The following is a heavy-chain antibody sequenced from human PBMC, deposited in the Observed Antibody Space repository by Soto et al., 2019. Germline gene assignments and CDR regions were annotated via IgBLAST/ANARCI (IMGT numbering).Heavy chain of an antibody. CDR1: GLTFSGAW. CDR2: IKGKVDGGAK. D-gene: IGHD3-10*01. CDR3: TTDVTGSYGGDY. V-gene: IGHV3-15*01. J-gene: IGHJ4*02. Sequence: EVQLVQSGGNLVNPGGSLTLSCATSGLTFSGAWLSWVRQAPGKGLEWVGRIKGKVDGGAKDYAAPVKGRFVISRDYSKETLYLQINSLKTEDTAVYFCTTDVTGSYGGDYWGQGTPVTVSS.